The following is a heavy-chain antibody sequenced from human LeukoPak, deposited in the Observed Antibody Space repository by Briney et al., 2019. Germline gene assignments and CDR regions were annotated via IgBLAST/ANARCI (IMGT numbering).Heavy chain of an antibody. D-gene: IGHD6-19*01. V-gene: IGHV3-21*01. CDR2: ISSSSYI. CDR3: ARPYSSGWYGDFDY. CDR1: GFTFSSYS. J-gene: IGHJ4*02. Sequence: GGSLRLFCAASGFTFSSYSMNWVRQAPGKGLEWVSSISSSSYIYYAVSVKGRFTISRDNAKNSLYLQMNSLRAEDTAVYYCARPYSSGWYGDFDYWGQGTLVTVSS.